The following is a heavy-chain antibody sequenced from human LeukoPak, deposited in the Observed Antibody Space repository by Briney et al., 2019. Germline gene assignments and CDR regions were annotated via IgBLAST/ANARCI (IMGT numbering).Heavy chain of an antibody. Sequence: PGGSLRLSCAASGFTFSNYDMHWVRQATGKGLEWVSAIGTAGDTYYPGSVKGRFTISRENAENSLYLQMNSLRAGDTAVYYCARAGIVRRPGRYYYDSSGYQDAFDIWGQGTMVAVSS. V-gene: IGHV3-13*01. CDR3: ARAGIVRRPGRYYYDSSGYQDAFDI. D-gene: IGHD3-22*01. J-gene: IGHJ3*02. CDR1: GFTFSNYD. CDR2: IGTAGDT.